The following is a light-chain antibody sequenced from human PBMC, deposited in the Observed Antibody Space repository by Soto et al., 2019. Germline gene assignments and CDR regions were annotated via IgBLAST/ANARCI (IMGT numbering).Light chain of an antibody. CDR1: QSVSSY. CDR2: ATS. V-gene: IGKV3-20*01. Sequence: VLTQSPSTVSLSPGERDTLSCRASQSVSSYLAWYQQKPGQAPRLLIYATSSRATGVPTRFSGSGSGTDFTLTISSLQSEDFAVYYCQQYGSSFGPGTKVD. CDR3: QQYGSS. J-gene: IGKJ3*01.